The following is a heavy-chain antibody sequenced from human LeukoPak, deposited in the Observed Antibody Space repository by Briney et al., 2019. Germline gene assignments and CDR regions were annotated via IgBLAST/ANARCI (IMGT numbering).Heavy chain of an antibody. CDR2: INPNSGGT. D-gene: IGHD2-2*01. CDR3: ARVSVGLYFDY. Sequence: GASVAVSCTASGYTFTGYYMHWVRQAPGQGLEWMGWINPNSGGTNYAQKFQGRVTMTRDTSISTAYMELSRLRSDDTAVYYCARVSVGLYFDYWGQGTLVTVSS. V-gene: IGHV1-2*02. J-gene: IGHJ4*02. CDR1: GYTFTGYY.